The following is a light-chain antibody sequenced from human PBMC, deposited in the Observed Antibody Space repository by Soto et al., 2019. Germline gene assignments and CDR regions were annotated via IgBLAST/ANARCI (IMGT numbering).Light chain of an antibody. CDR3: SSYTSSSTPIV. V-gene: IGLV2-14*01. J-gene: IGLJ1*01. CDR2: DVS. CDR1: SSDVGGYNY. Sequence: QSVLTQPASVSGSSGQSITISCTGTSSDVGGYNYVSWYQQHPGKAPKLMIYDVSNRPSGVSNRFSGSKSGNTASLTISGLQAEDEADYYCSSYTSSSTPIVFGTGTKLTVL.